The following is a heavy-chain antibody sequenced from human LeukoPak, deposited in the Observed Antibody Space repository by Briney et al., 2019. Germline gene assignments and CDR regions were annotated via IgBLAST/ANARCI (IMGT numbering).Heavy chain of an antibody. Sequence: SETLSLTCAVYGGSFSGYYWSWIRQPPGKGLEWIGEINHSGSTNYKPSLKSRVTISVDTSKNQFSLKLNSVTAADSAVYYGASGGYYGSGNDFRFDPWGQGTLVTVSS. V-gene: IGHV4-34*01. D-gene: IGHD3-10*01. CDR3: ASGGYYGSGNDFRFDP. J-gene: IGHJ5*02. CDR2: INHSGST. CDR1: GGSFSGYY.